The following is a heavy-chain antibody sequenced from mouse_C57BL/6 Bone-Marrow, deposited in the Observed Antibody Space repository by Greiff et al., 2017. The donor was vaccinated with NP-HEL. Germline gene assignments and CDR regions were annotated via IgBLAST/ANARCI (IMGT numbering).Heavy chain of an antibody. CDR1: GYTFTSYW. V-gene: IGHV1-7*01. CDR2: INPSSGYT. D-gene: IGHD1-1*01. J-gene: IGHJ1*03. Sequence: VQLQQSGAELAKPGASVKLSCKASGYTFTSYWMHWVKQRPGQGLEWIGYINPSSGYTKYNQKFKDKATLTADKYSSTAYMQLSSLTYEDSAVYYCARSDYYGSSYRWYFDVWGTGTTVTVSS. CDR3: ARSDYYGSSYRWYFDV.